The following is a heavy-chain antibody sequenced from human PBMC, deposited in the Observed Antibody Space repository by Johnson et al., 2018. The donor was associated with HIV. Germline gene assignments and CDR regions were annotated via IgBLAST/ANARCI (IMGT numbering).Heavy chain of an antibody. J-gene: IGHJ3*02. CDR2: ISSSGSII. CDR1: GFTFSDYY. Sequence: QVQLVESGGGVVQPGGSPRLSCAASGFTFSDYYMSWIRQAPGKGLEWVSYISSSGSIIYYADSVKGRFTISRDNSKNTLYLQMNSLRAEDTAVYYCARDPHYYDSSGYLGRAFDIWGQGTMVTVSS. D-gene: IGHD3-22*01. V-gene: IGHV3-11*04. CDR3: ARDPHYYDSSGYLGRAFDI.